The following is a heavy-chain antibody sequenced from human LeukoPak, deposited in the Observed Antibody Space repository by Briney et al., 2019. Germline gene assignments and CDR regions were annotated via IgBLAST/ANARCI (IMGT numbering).Heavy chain of an antibody. CDR1: GYSISSGYY. Sequence: SETLSLTCTVSGYSISSGYYWGWIRQPPGKGLEWIGSIYHSGSTYYNPSLKSRVTISVDTSKNQFSLKLSSVTAADTAVYYCARSLPYYYGSGPLGYWGQGTLVTVSS. CDR3: ARSLPYYYGSGPLGY. J-gene: IGHJ4*02. V-gene: IGHV4-38-2*02. D-gene: IGHD3-10*01. CDR2: IYHSGST.